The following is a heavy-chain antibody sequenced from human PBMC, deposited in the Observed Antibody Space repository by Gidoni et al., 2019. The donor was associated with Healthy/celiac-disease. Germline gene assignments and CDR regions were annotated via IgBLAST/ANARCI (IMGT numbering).Heavy chain of an antibody. CDR3: ARDRHGSGKEVVWWFDP. J-gene: IGHJ5*02. V-gene: IGHV4-31*03. D-gene: IGHD3-10*01. Sequence: QVQLQESGPGLVKPSQTLSLTCTVSGGSISSGGYYWSWIRQHPGKGLEWIGYIYYSGSTYYNPSLKSRVTISVDTSKNQFSLKLSSVTAADTAVYYCARDRHGSGKEVVWWFDPWGQGTLVTVSS. CDR2: IYYSGST. CDR1: GGSISSGGYY.